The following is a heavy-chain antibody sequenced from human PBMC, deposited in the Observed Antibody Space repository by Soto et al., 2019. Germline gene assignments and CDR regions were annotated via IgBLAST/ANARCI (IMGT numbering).Heavy chain of an antibody. CDR1: GGSISSGGYS. CDR2: IYHSGST. J-gene: IGHJ5*02. Sequence: SETLSLTCAVSGGSISSGGYSWSWIRQPPGKGLEWIGYIYHSGSTYYNPSLRSRVTISVDRSKNQFSLKLSSVTAADTAVYYCARVPGSWGQGTLVTVSS. CDR3: ARVPGS. V-gene: IGHV4-30-2*01.